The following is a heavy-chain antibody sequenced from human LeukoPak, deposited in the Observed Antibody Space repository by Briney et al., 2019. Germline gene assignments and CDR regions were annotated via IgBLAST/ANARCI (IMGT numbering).Heavy chain of an antibody. Sequence: GASVKVSCKASGHTFTGFSMHWVRQAPGQGLEWMGSIDPSGGTDYAQKLQGRVTMTRDTPISTAYMELSSLRSDDTAVYYCMNNWFVYTGYFYFDYWGQGTLVTVSS. D-gene: IGHD3-9*01. CDR3: MNNWFVYTGYFYFDY. V-gene: IGHV1-2*02. J-gene: IGHJ4*02. CDR1: GHTFTGFS. CDR2: IDPSGGT.